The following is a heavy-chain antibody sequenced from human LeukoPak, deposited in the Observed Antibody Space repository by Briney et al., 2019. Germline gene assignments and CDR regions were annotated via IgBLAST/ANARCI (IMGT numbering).Heavy chain of an antibody. J-gene: IGHJ4*02. D-gene: IGHD3-22*01. CDR3: AKGPYYYDSSGYYDY. CDR1: GFTFSSYA. V-gene: IGHV3-23*01. CDR2: ISGSGGST. Sequence: PGGSLRLSCAASGFTFSSYAMSWVCKAPGKGLEWDSAISGSGGSTSYADSVKGRFTISRDNSKNTLYLQMNSLRAEETAIYYCAKGPYYYDSSGYYDYWGQGTLVTVSS.